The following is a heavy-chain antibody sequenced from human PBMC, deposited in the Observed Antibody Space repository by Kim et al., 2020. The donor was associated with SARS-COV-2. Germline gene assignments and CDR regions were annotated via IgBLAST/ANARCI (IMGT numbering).Heavy chain of an antibody. CDR2: GST. CDR3: ARDSKGSGY. V-gene: IGHV4-4*02. D-gene: IGHD1-26*01. J-gene: IGHJ4*02. Sequence: GSTNYNPSLKSRVTISVDKSKNQFSLKLSSVTAADTAVYYCARDSKGSGYWGQGTLVTVSS.